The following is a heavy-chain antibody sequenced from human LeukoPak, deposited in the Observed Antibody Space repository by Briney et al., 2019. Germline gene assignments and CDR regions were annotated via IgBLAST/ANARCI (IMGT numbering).Heavy chain of an antibody. J-gene: IGHJ5*02. CDR1: GGSISSYY. Sequence: SETLSLTCTVSGGSISSYYWSWIRQPPGKGLEWIGYMYYSGSTNYNPSLKSRVTISVDTSKNQFSLKLSSVTAADTAVYYCARGLTVRSRAWFDPWGQGTLVTVSS. CDR2: MYYSGST. V-gene: IGHV4-59*01. D-gene: IGHD3-10*01. CDR3: ARGLTVRSRAWFDP.